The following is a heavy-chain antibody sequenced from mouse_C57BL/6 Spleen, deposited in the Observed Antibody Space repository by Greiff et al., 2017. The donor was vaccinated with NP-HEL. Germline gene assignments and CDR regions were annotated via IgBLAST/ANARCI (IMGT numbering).Heavy chain of an antibody. V-gene: IGHV14-4*01. D-gene: IGHD1-1*01. CDR3: TRGTTVVDY. Sequence: VQLQQSGAELVRPGASVKLSCTASGFNIKDDYMHWVKQRPEQGLEWIGWIDPENGDTEYASKFQGKAPITADTSSNTAYLQLSSLTSEDTAVYYCTRGTTVVDYWGQGTTLTVSS. CDR1: GFNIKDDY. J-gene: IGHJ2*01. CDR2: IDPENGDT.